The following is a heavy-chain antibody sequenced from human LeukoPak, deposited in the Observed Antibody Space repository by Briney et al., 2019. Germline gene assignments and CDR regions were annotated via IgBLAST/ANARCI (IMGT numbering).Heavy chain of an antibody. CDR3: AKITMIVVVTNFDY. V-gene: IGHV3-23*01. D-gene: IGHD3-22*01. CDR1: GFTFSRHG. Sequence: QPGGSLRLSCAASGFTFSRHGMNWVRQAPGKGLEWVSGISPTGDILYYADSVKGQFTISRDNSKNTVYLQMNSLRAEDTAVYYCAKITMIVVVTNFDYWGQGTLVTVSS. J-gene: IGHJ4*02. CDR2: ISPTGDIL.